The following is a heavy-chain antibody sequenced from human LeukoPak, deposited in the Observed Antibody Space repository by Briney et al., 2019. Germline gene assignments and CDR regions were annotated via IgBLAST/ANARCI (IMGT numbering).Heavy chain of an antibody. D-gene: IGHD2-15*01. CDR1: GYTFTSYD. V-gene: IGHV1-8*01. CDR2: MNPNSGNT. Sequence: GASVKVSCKASGYTFTSYDINCVRQATGQGLEWMRWMNPNSGNTGYAQKFQGRVTMTRNTSISTAYMELSSLRSEDTAVYCCAVAATPNYYYYYYMDVWGKGTTVTVSS. J-gene: IGHJ6*03. CDR3: AVAATPNYYYYYYMDV.